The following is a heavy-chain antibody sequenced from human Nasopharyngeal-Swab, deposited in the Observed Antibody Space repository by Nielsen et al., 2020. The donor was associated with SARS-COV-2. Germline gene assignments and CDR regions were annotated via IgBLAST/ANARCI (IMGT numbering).Heavy chain of an antibody. CDR1: GGTFSSYA. Sequence: SVKVSCKASGGTFSSYAISWVRQAPGQGLEWMGGIIPIFGTANYTQKFQGRVTITADESTSTAYVELSSLRSEDTAVYYCARGALDYYGSGSYYLDYWGQGTLVTVSS. CDR2: IIPIFGTA. J-gene: IGHJ4*02. D-gene: IGHD3-10*01. V-gene: IGHV1-69*13. CDR3: ARGALDYYGSGSYYLDY.